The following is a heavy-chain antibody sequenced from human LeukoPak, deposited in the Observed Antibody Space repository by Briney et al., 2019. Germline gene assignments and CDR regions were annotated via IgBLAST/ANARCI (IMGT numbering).Heavy chain of an antibody. CDR3: ARANSYYYDSSGYRGWYFDL. CDR2: INTSGGST. D-gene: IGHD3-22*01. Sequence: ASVKVSCKASGYTFTSYYMHWVRQAPGQGLEWMGIINTSGGSTSYAQKFQGRVTMTRDTSTSTVYMELSSLRSEDTAVYYCARANSYYYDSSGYRGWYFDLWGRGTLVTVSS. J-gene: IGHJ2*01. CDR1: GYTFTSYY. V-gene: IGHV1-46*01.